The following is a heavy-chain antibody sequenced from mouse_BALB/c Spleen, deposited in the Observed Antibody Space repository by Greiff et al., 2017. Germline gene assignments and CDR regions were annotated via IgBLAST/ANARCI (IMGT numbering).Heavy chain of an antibody. CDR3: ARAYDGYCDY. J-gene: IGHJ2*01. V-gene: IGHV1-7*01. CDR2: INPSTGYT. Sequence: QVQLQQSGAELAKPGASVKMSCKASGYTFTSYWMHWVKQRPGQGLEWIGYINPSTGYTEYNQKFKDKATLTADKSSSTAYMQLSSLTSEDSAVYNCARAYDGYCDYWGQGTTLTVSS. D-gene: IGHD2-3*01. CDR1: GYTFTSYW.